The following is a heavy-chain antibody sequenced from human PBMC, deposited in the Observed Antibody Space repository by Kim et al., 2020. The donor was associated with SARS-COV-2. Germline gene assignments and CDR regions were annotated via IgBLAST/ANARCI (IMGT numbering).Heavy chain of an antibody. CDR2: IYTSGST. CDR1: GGSISSYY. J-gene: IGHJ5*02. V-gene: IGHV4-4*07. Sequence: SETLSLTCTVSGGSISSYYWSWIRQPAGKGLEWIGRIYTSGSTNYNPSLKSRVTMSVDTSKNQFSLKLSSVTAADTAVYYCARGGYSYGYFYKRGNWFDPWGQGTLVTVSS. CDR3: ARGGYSYGYFYKRGNWFDP. D-gene: IGHD5-18*01.